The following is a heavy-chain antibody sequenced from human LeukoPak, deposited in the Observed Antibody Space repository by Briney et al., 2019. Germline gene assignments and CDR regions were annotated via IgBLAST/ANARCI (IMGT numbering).Heavy chain of an antibody. D-gene: IGHD6-19*01. Sequence: RSGGSLRLSCAASGFTFSSYGMSWVRQAPGKGLEWVSAISGSGDSTYYADSVKGRFTISRDNSKNTLYLQMNSLRAEDTAVYYCARRSGIAVAGAFDYWGQGTLVTVSS. J-gene: IGHJ4*02. CDR1: GFTFSSYG. V-gene: IGHV3-23*01. CDR2: ISGSGDST. CDR3: ARRSGIAVAGAFDY.